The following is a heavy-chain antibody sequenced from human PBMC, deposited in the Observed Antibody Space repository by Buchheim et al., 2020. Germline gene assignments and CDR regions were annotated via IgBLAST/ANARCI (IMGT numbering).Heavy chain of an antibody. Sequence: VQLVESGGDVVQPGRSLRLSCAASGFSFRNYVMHWVRQAPGKGLEWVAVIWYDGSNKYYADSVKGRFTISRDNSKNTLYLQMNSLRAEDTAVYYCARGAIKYYFDYWGQGTL. D-gene: IGHD5-12*01. CDR1: GFSFRNYV. J-gene: IGHJ4*02. V-gene: IGHV3-33*08. CDR3: ARGAIKYYFDY. CDR2: IWYDGSNK.